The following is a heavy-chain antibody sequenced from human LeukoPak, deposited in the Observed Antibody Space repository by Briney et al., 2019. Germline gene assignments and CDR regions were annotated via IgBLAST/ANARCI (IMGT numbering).Heavy chain of an antibody. CDR1: GDSVSGYY. J-gene: IGHJ6*03. Sequence: SETLSLTCTVSGDSVSGYYGSWIRQPPGKGLEWIGYFYTSANTNYNPSLKSRVTMSVDTSKNQFSLKLTSVTAADTAVYYCARGLRDEERHYGYYYMDVWGKGTTVIVSS. CDR3: ARGLRDEERHYGYYYMDV. D-gene: IGHD3-22*01. CDR2: FYTSANT. V-gene: IGHV4-4*09.